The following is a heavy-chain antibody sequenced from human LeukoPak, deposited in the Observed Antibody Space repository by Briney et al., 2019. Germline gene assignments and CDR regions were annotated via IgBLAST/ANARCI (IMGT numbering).Heavy chain of an antibody. Sequence: SETLSLTCAVYGGSFSGYYWSWIRQPPGKGLEWIGEINHSGSTNYNPSLKSRVTISVDTSKNQFSLKLSSVTAADTAVYYCAGGGYRYSGYEATWGQGTLVTVSS. CDR1: GGSFSGYY. V-gene: IGHV4-34*01. CDR3: AGGGYRYSGYEAT. J-gene: IGHJ5*02. D-gene: IGHD5-12*01. CDR2: INHSGST.